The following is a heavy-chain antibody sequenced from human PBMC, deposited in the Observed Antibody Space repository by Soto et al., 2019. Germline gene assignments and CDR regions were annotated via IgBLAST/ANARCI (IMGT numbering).Heavy chain of an antibody. CDR2: ISASGDST. CDR3: ATDPTGPDY. Sequence: VHLLESGGGLVQPGGSLKLSCATSGVGFSNYGMSWVRQAPGKGLEWVSGISASGDSTYYADPVKGRFTISGDNSKRTLYLQMNSLRAEDTAIYYCATDPTGPDYWGQGTQVPVS. V-gene: IGHV3-23*01. J-gene: IGHJ4*02. CDR1: GVGFSNYG.